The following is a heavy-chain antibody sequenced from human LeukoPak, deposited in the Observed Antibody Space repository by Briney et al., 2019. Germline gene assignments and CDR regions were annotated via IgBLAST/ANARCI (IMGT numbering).Heavy chain of an antibody. CDR2: IYYSGST. J-gene: IGHJ4*02. V-gene: IGHV4-59*12. D-gene: IGHD3-22*01. CDR3: ARELVGGSSGPYGY. CDR1: DGSISSYY. Sequence: SETLSLTCTVSDGSISSYYWSWIRQPPGKGLEWIGYIYYSGSTNYNPSLKSRVTISVDKSKNQFSLKLSSVTAADTAVYYCARELVGGSSGPYGYWGQGTLVTVSS.